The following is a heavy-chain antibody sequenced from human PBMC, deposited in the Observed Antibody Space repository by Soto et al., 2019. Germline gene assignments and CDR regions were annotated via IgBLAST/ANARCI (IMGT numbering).Heavy chain of an antibody. CDR1: GFTFDDYA. CDR2: ISGSGGST. V-gene: IGHV3-23*01. Sequence: GGSLRLSCAASGFTFDDYAMHWVRQAPGKGLEWVSGISGSGGSTYYADSVKGRFTISRDNSKNTLYLQMNSLRAEDTAVYYCAKDMAFSGYDFIAFDYWGQGTLVTVSS. J-gene: IGHJ4*02. CDR3: AKDMAFSGYDFIAFDY. D-gene: IGHD5-12*01.